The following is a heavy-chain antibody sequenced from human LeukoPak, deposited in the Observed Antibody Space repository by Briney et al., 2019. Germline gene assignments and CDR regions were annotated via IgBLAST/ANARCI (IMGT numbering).Heavy chain of an antibody. D-gene: IGHD6-19*01. CDR2: SSWNSGSI. Sequence: GGSLRLSCAASGFTFDDYAMHWVRQAPGKGLEWVSGSSWNSGSIGYADSVKGRFTGSRDNAKNSLYMQMNTLRVEATAFYYCAKDNRRHYTSGPNPDSLHWGQGALVTVSS. CDR3: AKDNRRHYTSGPNPDSLH. V-gene: IGHV3-9*01. J-gene: IGHJ4*02. CDR1: GFTFDDYA.